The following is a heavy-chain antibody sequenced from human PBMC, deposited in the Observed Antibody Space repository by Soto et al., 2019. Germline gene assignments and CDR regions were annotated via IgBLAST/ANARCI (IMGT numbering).Heavy chain of an antibody. V-gene: IGHV6-1*01. Sequence: SQTLSLTCAISGDSVSSNSAAWNWIRQSPSRGLEWLGRTYYRSKWYNDYAVSVKSRITINPDTSKNQFSLQLNSATPEDTAVYYCAREPSIAAPLFYYYYGMDVWGQGTTVTVSS. CDR1: GDSVSSNSAA. CDR2: TYYRSKWYN. CDR3: AREPSIAAPLFYYYYGMDV. J-gene: IGHJ6*02. D-gene: IGHD6-6*01.